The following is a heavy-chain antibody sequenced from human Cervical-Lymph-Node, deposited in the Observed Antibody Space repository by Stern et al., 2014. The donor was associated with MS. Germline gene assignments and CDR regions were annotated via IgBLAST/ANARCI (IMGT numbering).Heavy chain of an antibody. D-gene: IGHD2-15*01. Sequence: QVQLQESGPGLVKPSQTLSLTCTVSGGPISSGTYYWSWIRQPAGKGLEWIGRIYTSGSTDYTSSLKSGAPIPEDIPKTHLSLRLPNVTAADTAVYYCARGRNGFGYDSWGQGTLATVSP. J-gene: IGHJ4*02. CDR2: IYTSGST. CDR1: GGPISSGTYY. CDR3: ARGRNGFGYDS. V-gene: IGHV4-61*02.